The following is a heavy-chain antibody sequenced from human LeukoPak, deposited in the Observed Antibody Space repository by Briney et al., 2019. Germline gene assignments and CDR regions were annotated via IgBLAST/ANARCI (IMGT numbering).Heavy chain of an antibody. CDR2: IYYSGST. CDR3: ARARAIFGVVIIPPYMDV. J-gene: IGHJ6*03. CDR1: GGSISSYF. Sequence: SSETLSLTCTVSGGSISSYFWSWIRQPPGKGVEWIGYIYYSGSTSYNPSLKSRVTISVDTSKNQFSLKLSSVTAADTAVYYCARARAIFGVVIIPPYMDVWGKGTTVTVSS. D-gene: IGHD3-3*01. V-gene: IGHV4-59*01.